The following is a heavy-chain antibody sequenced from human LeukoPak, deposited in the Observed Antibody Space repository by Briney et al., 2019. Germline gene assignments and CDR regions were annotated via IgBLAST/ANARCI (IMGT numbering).Heavy chain of an antibody. V-gene: IGHV3-21*01. D-gene: IGHD3-3*01. Sequence: GGSLRLSCAASGFTFSSYSMNWVRQAPGKGLEWVSSISSSSSYIYYADSVKGRFTIPRDNAKNSLYLQMNSLRAEDTAVYYCARVSNDFWSGYTYYYYMDVWGKGTTVTVSS. J-gene: IGHJ6*03. CDR2: ISSSSSYI. CDR1: GFTFSSYS. CDR3: ARVSNDFWSGYTYYYYMDV.